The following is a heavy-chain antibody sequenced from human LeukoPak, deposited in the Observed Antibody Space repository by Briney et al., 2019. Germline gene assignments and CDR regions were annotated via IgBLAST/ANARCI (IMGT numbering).Heavy chain of an antibody. CDR1: GGSINNYY. J-gene: IGHJ5*02. Sequence: PSETLSLTCTVSGGSINNYYWSWIRKTAGKGLEWVGRIYTTGGPDYNPSLESRVSISVDTSKNQFSLNLRSVTAADTAVYYCAIEGYCSGGTCYTNWFDTWGQGTLVTVSS. D-gene: IGHD2-15*01. CDR2: IYTTGGP. CDR3: AIEGYCSGGTCYTNWFDT. V-gene: IGHV4-4*07.